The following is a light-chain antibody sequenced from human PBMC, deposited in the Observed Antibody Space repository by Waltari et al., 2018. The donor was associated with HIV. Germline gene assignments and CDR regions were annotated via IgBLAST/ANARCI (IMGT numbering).Light chain of an antibody. V-gene: IGLV7-43*01. CDR3: MLFFRSSYL. Sequence: QAVVTQVPSLTVSPGGTVPLNCPSATVPVNIGHYANWFQQRPGQAPRPLIYSSTRRHSLTPKRFSASLVDDRAALILSTVCPEDEALYYCMLFFRSSYLFGGGTKVTVL. CDR1: TVPVNIGHY. J-gene: IGLJ2*01. CDR2: SST.